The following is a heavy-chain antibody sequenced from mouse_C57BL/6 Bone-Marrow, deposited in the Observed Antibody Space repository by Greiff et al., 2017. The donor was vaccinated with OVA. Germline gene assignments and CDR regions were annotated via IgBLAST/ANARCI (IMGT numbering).Heavy chain of an antibody. J-gene: IGHJ1*03. CDR3: ARGDYYGSSYWYFDV. CDR2: IHPNSGST. V-gene: IGHV1-64*01. CDR1: GYTFTSYW. D-gene: IGHD1-1*01. Sequence: QVQLQQSGAELVKPGASVKLSCKASGYTFTSYWMHWVKQRPGQGLEWIGMIHPNSGSTNYNEKFKSKATLTVDKSSSTAYMQLSSLTSEDSAVYYCARGDYYGSSYWYFDVWGTGTTVTVSS.